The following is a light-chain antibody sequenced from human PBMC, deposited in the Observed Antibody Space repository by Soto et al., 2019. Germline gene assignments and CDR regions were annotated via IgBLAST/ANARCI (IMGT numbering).Light chain of an antibody. J-gene: IGLJ2*01. CDR1: SSNIGSNY. CDR2: RNN. Sequence: QSVLTQPPSASGTPGQRITISCSGSSSNIGSNYVFWYQQLPGTAPKLLIYRNNHRPSGVPDRFSASKSGTSASLAISGLRSEDEADYYCATWDDGVYVIFGGGTKVTVL. V-gene: IGLV1-47*01. CDR3: ATWDDGVYVI.